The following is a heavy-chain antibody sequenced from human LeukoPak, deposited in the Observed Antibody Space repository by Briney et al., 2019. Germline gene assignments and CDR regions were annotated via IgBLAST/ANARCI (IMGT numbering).Heavy chain of an antibody. CDR1: GGSISSYY. CDR2: LYSSGST. J-gene: IGHJ3*02. Sequence: ASETLSLTCTVSGGSISSYYWSWIRQPAGKGLEWVGRLYSSGSTNYNPSLKSRVTMSVDTSKNQFSLRLSSVTAADTAIYYCARHGRYRYGDAFDIWGQGTMVTVSS. CDR3: ARHGRYRYGDAFDI. V-gene: IGHV4-4*07. D-gene: IGHD5-18*01.